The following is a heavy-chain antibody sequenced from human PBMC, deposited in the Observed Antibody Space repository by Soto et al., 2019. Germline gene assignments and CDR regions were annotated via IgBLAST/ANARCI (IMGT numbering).Heavy chain of an antibody. J-gene: IGHJ6*02. Sequence: GGSLRLSCAASGFTFSSYAMSWVRQAPGKGLEWVSAISGSGGSTYYADSVKGRFTISRDNSKNTLYLQMNSLRAEDTAVYYCAILPAANLYYYYGMDVWGQGTTVTVSS. D-gene: IGHD2-2*01. CDR3: AILPAANLYYYYGMDV. V-gene: IGHV3-23*01. CDR2: ISGSGGST. CDR1: GFTFSSYA.